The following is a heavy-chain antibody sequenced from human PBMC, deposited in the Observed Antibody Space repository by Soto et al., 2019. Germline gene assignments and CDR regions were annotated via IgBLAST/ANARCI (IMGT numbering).Heavy chain of an antibody. CDR1: GYTFTSYA. V-gene: IGHV1-3*01. J-gene: IGHJ4*02. Sequence: ASVKVSCKASGYTFTSYAMHWVRQAPGQRLEWMGWINAGNGNTKYSQKFQGRVTITRDTSASTAYMELSSLRSEDTAVYYCARDFDYSNLLDYWGQGTLVTVSS. D-gene: IGHD4-4*01. CDR2: INAGNGNT. CDR3: ARDFDYSNLLDY.